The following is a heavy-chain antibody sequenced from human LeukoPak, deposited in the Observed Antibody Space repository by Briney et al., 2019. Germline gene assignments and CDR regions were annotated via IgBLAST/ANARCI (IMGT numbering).Heavy chain of an antibody. V-gene: IGHV4-59*01. Sequence: GSLRLSCAASGFRLSNYNMNWVRQTPGKGLEWIGYIYYSGSTNYNPSLKSRVTISVDTSKNQFSLKLSSVTAADTAVYYCARYSGYDGDYWGQGTLVTVSS. CDR2: IYYSGST. CDR3: ARYSGYDGDY. CDR1: GFRLSNYN. J-gene: IGHJ4*02. D-gene: IGHD5-12*01.